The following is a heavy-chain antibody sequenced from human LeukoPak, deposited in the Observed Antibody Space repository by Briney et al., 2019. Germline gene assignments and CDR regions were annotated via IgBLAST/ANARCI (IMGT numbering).Heavy chain of an antibody. CDR1: GYTFTSYG. J-gene: IGHJ4*02. V-gene: IGHV1-18*01. CDR2: ISAYNGNT. Sequence: ASVKVSRKASGYTFTSYGISWVRQAPGQGLEWMGWISAYNGNTNYAQKLQGRVTMTRDTSTSTVYMELSSLRSEDTAVYYCARPGLRGDYVYWGQGTLVTVSS. D-gene: IGHD4-17*01. CDR3: ARPGLRGDYVY.